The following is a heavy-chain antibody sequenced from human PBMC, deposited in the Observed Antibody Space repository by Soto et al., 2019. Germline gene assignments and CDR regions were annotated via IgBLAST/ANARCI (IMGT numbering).Heavy chain of an antibody. CDR1: GFTVGGDY. Sequence: PGGSLRLSCAASGFTVGGDYVSWVRQAPGKGLECVSVIHFGGNTYYADSVKGRFTVSRDNSKNTLYLQMNSLRVEDTAIYFCTKVSPQWLVHDYWGQGTLVTVSS. CDR2: IHFGGNT. J-gene: IGHJ4*02. D-gene: IGHD6-19*01. CDR3: TKVSPQWLVHDY. V-gene: IGHV3-53*01.